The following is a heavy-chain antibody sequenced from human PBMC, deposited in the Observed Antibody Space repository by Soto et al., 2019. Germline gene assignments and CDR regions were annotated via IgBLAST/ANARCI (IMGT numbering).Heavy chain of an antibody. CDR3: ARDVDIVATIEQYYYYGMDV. J-gene: IGHJ6*02. CDR1: GGTFSSYA. Sequence: GASVKVSCKASGGTFSSYAISWVRQAPGQGLEWMGGIVTIFGTANYAQKFQGRVTITADESTSTAYMELSSLRSEDTAVYYCARDVDIVATIEQYYYYGMDVWGQGTTVTVSS. CDR2: IVTIFGTA. D-gene: IGHD5-12*01. V-gene: IGHV1-69*13.